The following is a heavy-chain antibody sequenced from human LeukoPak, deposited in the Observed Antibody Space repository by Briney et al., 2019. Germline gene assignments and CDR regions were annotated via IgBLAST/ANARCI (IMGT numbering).Heavy chain of an antibody. CDR2: ISSSSSYM. Sequence: GGSLRLSCAASGFTFSSYSMNWVRQAPGKGLEWVSSISSSSSYMYYADSVKGRFTSSRDNAKNSLYLQMNSLRAEDTAVYYCAGLDSSGYPFDYWGQGTLVTVSS. J-gene: IGHJ4*02. CDR3: AGLDSSGYPFDY. CDR1: GFTFSSYS. D-gene: IGHD3-22*01. V-gene: IGHV3-21*01.